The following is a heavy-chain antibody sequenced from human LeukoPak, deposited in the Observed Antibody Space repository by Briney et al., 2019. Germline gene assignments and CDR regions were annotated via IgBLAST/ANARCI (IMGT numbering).Heavy chain of an antibody. CDR2: MNPNSGNT. CDR1: GYTFTSYD. J-gene: IGHJ6*02. V-gene: IGHV1-8*01. D-gene: IGHD3-22*01. CDR3: ARADDSSGYLYYYYGMDV. Sequence: ASVTVSCKASGYTFTSYDINWVRQATGQGLEWMGWMNPNSGNTGYAQKFQGRVTMTRNTSISTAYMELSSLRSEDTAVYYCARADDSSGYLYYYYGMDVWGQGTTVTVSS.